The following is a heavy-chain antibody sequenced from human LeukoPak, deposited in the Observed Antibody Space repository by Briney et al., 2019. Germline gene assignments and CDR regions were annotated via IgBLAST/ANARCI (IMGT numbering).Heavy chain of an antibody. Sequence: GGSLRLSCAASGFTFSSYWMTWVRQAPGKGLEWVATIKQDGSEKYHVDSVKGRFSVSRDNAKNSLYLQMNSLRAEDTAVYLCARSLMVYTEIDYWGQGTLVTVPS. CDR3: ARSLMVYTEIDY. CDR2: IKQDGSEK. J-gene: IGHJ4*02. V-gene: IGHV3-7*05. D-gene: IGHD2-8*01. CDR1: GFTFSSYW.